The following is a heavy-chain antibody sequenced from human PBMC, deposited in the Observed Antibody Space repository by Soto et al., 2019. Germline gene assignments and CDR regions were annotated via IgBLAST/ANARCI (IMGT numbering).Heavy chain of an antibody. Sequence: PGESLKISCKGSGYSYTSYWIGWVRQRPGRGLEWMGLINPADSETNYSPSFQGQVTISADMSTSTAFLQWSTLKASDTAMYYCVRRAEGRPGDGYYYDALDVWGQGTTVTVSS. CDR2: INPADSET. D-gene: IGHD6-6*01. J-gene: IGHJ6*02. CDR1: GYSYTSYW. CDR3: VRRAEGRPGDGYYYDALDV. V-gene: IGHV5-51*01.